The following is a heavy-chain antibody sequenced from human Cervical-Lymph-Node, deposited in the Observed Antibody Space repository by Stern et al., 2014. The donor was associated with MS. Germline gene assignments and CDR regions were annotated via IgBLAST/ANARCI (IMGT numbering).Heavy chain of an antibody. CDR2: VVGFNGDV. Sequence: QLVESGPEVKKPGTSVKVSCKASGITFSHSAIQWLRQARGQRPEWIGWVVGFNGDVKYAPRFQERVTITRDMSTSTVYMELRSLRSEDTAIYYCASERYTYYDDQRPPGGFDPWGQGTLVTVSS. J-gene: IGHJ5*02. D-gene: IGHD3-3*01. CDR3: ASERYTYYDDQRPPGGFDP. V-gene: IGHV1-58*02. CDR1: GITFSHSA.